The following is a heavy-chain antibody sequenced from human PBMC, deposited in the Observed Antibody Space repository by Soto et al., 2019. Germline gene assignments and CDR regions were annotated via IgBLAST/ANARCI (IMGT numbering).Heavy chain of an antibody. CDR3: ARDATVTDNWFDP. J-gene: IGHJ5*02. D-gene: IGHD4-4*01. V-gene: IGHV4-30-4*01. CDR1: GGSFSSGDYY. Sequence: QAQLQESGPGLVKPSQTLSLTCTVSGGSFSSGDYYWSWIRQPPGKVLEWIGYIYNSGSTYYNPSLKSRVTISLDTSKNQFSLKLSSVTSADTAVYYCARDATVTDNWFDPWGQGTLVTVSS. CDR2: IYNSGST.